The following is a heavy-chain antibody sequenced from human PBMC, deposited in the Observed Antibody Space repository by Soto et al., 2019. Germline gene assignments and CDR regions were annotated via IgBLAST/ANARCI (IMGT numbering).Heavy chain of an antibody. CDR2: ISYDGSNK. V-gene: IGHV3-30-3*01. J-gene: IGHJ4*02. D-gene: IGHD3-9*01. CDR3: ARDLRNTPRPPDVLRYFDWLFPLFDY. CDR1: GFTFSSYA. Sequence: QVQLVESGGGVVQPGRSLRLSCAASGFTFSSYAMHWVRQAPGKGLEWVAVISYDGSNKYYADSVKGRFTISRDNSKNTLYLQMNSLRAEDTAVYYCARDLRNTPRPPDVLRYFDWLFPLFDYWGQGTLVTVSS.